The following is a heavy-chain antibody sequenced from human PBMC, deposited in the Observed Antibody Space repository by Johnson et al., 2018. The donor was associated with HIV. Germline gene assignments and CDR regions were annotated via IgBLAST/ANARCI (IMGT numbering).Heavy chain of an antibody. CDR3: AKDPPLCGGDCYAFDI. V-gene: IGHV3-30*18. D-gene: IGHD2-21*01. CDR2: ISYDGSNK. Sequence: QVQLVESGGGVVRPGESLRLSCAASGFTFDEYDMSWVRQAPGKGLEWVAVISYDGSNKYYGDSVKGRFTISRHNSKNTLYLQMNTSRAEDTAVYYCAKDPPLCGGDCYAFDIWGQGTMVTVSS. CDR1: GFTFDEYD. J-gene: IGHJ3*02.